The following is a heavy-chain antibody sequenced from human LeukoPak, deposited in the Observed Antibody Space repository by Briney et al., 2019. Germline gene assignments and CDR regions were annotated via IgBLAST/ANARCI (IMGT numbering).Heavy chain of an antibody. J-gene: IGHJ4*02. CDR1: GYTFTGYY. D-gene: IGHD3-9*01. CDR3: AREASYYDILTGQNPYYFDY. Sequence: ASVEVSCKASGYTFTGYYMHWVRQAPGQGLEWMGWINPNSGGTNYAQKFQGRVTMTRDTSISTAYMELSRLRSDDTAVYYCAREASYYDILTGQNPYYFDYWGQGTLVTVSS. V-gene: IGHV1-2*02. CDR2: INPNSGGT.